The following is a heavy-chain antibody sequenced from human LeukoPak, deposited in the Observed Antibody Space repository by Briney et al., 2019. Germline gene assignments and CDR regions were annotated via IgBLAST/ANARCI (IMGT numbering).Heavy chain of an antibody. J-gene: IGHJ3*02. V-gene: IGHV3-20*04. CDR1: GFMFDDFG. CDR3: ARDRGSAYYDNSAYAFDI. Sequence: VGSLRLSCAASGFMFDDFGMTWVRQAPGKGLEWVSSINWNGGSTAYADSVKGRFTISRDNAKISLYLQMNSLRADDTALYYCARDRGSAYYDNSAYAFDIWGQGTVVTVSS. D-gene: IGHD3-22*01. CDR2: INWNGGST.